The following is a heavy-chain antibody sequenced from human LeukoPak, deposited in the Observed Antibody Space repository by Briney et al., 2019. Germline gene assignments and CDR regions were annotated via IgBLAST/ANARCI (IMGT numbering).Heavy chain of an antibody. CDR2: IASTSSHI. D-gene: IGHD2-2*01. CDR1: GFTFSSYS. CDR3: ARVGCGSTTCYFPDY. Sequence: PGGSLRLSCAAAGFTFSSYSMNWVRQAPGKGLEWVSFIASTSSHIYYADSVKGRFTISRDNAKNSMYLQMNSLRVEDTAVYYCARVGCGSTTCYFPDYWGQGTLVTVSS. J-gene: IGHJ4*02. V-gene: IGHV3-21*01.